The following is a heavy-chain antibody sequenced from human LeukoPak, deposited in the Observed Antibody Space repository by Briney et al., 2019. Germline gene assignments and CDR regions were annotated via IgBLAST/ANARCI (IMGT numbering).Heavy chain of an antibody. Sequence: GGSLRLSCVASGFPFDVQTMSWVRQAPGEGLAWVASMHEDGRDIFYVDSAKGRFTISRDNSKNSLFLQLNYLRVEDTAMYYCVRGGATRGRFEKWGQGTQVTVSS. D-gene: IGHD3-10*01. CDR1: GFPFDVQT. J-gene: IGHJ4*02. V-gene: IGHV3-7*01. CDR2: MHEDGRDI. CDR3: VRGGATRGRFEK.